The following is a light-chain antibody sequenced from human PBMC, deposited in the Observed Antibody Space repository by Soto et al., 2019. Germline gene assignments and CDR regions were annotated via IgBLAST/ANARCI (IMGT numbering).Light chain of an antibody. Sequence: EIVMTQSPATLSVSPGERATFSCRASQSVSSNLAWYQQKPGQAPRLLIYGASIRATGIPARFSGSGSGTEFTLTISSLQPDDFATYYCQQYNTYSTFGQGTRLEIK. V-gene: IGKV3-15*01. CDR3: QQYNTYST. CDR2: GAS. J-gene: IGKJ5*01. CDR1: QSVSSN.